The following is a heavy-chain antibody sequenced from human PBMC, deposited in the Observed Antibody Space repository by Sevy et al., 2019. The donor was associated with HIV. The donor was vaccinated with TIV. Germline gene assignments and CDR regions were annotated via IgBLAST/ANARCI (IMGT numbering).Heavy chain of an antibody. CDR3: ARDGGNSGIDY. V-gene: IGHV4-30-2*01. Sequence: SETLSLTCAVSGGSISSGGYSWSWIRQPPGKGLEWIGYIYHSGSTYYNPSLKSRVTISVDRSKNQFSLKLSSVTAADTAVYYCARDGGNSGIDYWGQGTLVTVSS. D-gene: IGHD2-21*02. CDR2: IYHSGST. J-gene: IGHJ4*02. CDR1: GGSISSGGYS.